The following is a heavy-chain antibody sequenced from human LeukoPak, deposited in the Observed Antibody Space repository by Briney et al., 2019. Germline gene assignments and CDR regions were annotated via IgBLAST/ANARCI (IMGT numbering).Heavy chain of an antibody. CDR3: ARYHPWFDP. CDR2: ISNGDNTI. D-gene: IGHD2-2*01. V-gene: IGHV3-11*01. Sequence: GGSLRLSCAASGFTFSDYYMSWIRQAPGKGLGWVSYISNGDNTIYYADSVKGRFTISRDNAENSLYLQMNSLRAEDTAVYYCARYHPWFDPWGQGTLVTVSS. CDR1: GFTFSDYY. J-gene: IGHJ5*02.